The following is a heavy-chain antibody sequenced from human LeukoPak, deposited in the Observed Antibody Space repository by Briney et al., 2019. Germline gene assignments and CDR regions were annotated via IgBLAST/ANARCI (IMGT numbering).Heavy chain of an antibody. CDR3: ARVGDDSSSPFDY. J-gene: IGHJ4*02. CDR1: GFTFSSYA. D-gene: IGHD6-6*01. V-gene: IGHV3-64*01. Sequence: GGSLRLSCAASGFTFSSYAMHWVHQAPGKGLEYVSAISSNGGSTYYANSVKGRFTISRDNSKNTLYLQMGSLRAEDMAVYYCARVGDDSSSPFDYWDQGTLVTVSS. CDR2: ISSNGGST.